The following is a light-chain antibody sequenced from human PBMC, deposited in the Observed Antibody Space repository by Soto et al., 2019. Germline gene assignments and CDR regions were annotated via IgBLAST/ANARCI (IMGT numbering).Light chain of an antibody. CDR1: SSDVGGYKY. CDR3: NSYTSSSTHV. CDR2: EVS. Sequence: QSALTQPASVSGSPGQSITISCTGTSSDVGGYKYVSWYQQHPGKAPKLMIYEVSNRPSGVSSRFSGSKSGNTASLTISGLQAEDEADYYCNSYTSSSTHVFGTGTKVT. V-gene: IGLV2-14*01. J-gene: IGLJ1*01.